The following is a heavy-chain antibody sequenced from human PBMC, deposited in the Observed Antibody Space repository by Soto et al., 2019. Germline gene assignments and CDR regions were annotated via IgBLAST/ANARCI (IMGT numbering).Heavy chain of an antibody. CDR1: EYMFSKYW. J-gene: IGHJ6*02. D-gene: IGHD1-26*01. Sequence: PGESLTISCRGSEYMFSKYWIGWVRQMPGKGLEWMAIIYPDESTTLYSPSLQGQVTISADTFISTAYLQWSSLKASDTAVYYCARFGFSGNNFLSYYYYGMDVWGQGTTVTVSS. CDR2: IYPDESTT. CDR3: ARFGFSGNNFLSYYYYGMDV. V-gene: IGHV5-51*01.